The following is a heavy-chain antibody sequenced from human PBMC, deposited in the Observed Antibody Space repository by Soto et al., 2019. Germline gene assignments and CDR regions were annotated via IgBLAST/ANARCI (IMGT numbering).Heavy chain of an antibody. CDR2: MLYSGLT. J-gene: IGHJ6*02. CDR1: GYSVSSSDYY. D-gene: IGHD2-15*01. CDR3: APLSVSLSGPYGIHV. V-gene: IGHV4-39*01. Sequence: SETLSLTCSVSGYSVSSSDYYWAWIRQPPGKGLEWIGSMLYSGLTYYNPSLKSRVTLSVDTSKNQFSVRLNSVTAPDTAVYYCAPLSVSLSGPYGIHVWGQGTTVTVSS.